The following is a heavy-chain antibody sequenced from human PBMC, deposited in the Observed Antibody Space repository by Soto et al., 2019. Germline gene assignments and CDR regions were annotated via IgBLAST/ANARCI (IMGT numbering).Heavy chain of an antibody. CDR1: GYTFTGYY. V-gene: IGHV1-2*04. D-gene: IGHD6-13*01. CDR3: ARDYGAPGIAAAGQPGYYYGMDV. J-gene: IGHJ6*02. CDR2: INPNSGGT. Sequence: PSVKVSCKASGYTFTGYYMHWVRQAPGQGLEWKGWINPNSGGTNYAQKFQGWVTMTRDTSISTAYMELCRLRSDDTAVYYCARDYGAPGIAAAGQPGYYYGMDVWGQGTTVTVSS.